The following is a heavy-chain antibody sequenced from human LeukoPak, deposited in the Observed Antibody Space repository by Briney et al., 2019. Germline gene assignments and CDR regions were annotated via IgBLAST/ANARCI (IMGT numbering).Heavy chain of an antibody. CDR3: AREGIGYTGYGVFDY. D-gene: IGHD5-12*01. V-gene: IGHV3-48*02. J-gene: IGHJ4*02. Sequence: GGSLRLSCAASGFTFSSYSMNWVRQAPGKGLEWVSYISSSSSTIYYADSVKGRFTISRDNAKNSLYLQMNSLRDEDTAVYYCAREGIGYTGYGVFDYWGQGTLVTVSS. CDR1: GFTFSSYS. CDR2: ISSSSSTI.